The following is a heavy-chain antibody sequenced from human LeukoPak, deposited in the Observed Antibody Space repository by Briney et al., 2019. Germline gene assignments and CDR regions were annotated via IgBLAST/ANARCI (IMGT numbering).Heavy chain of an antibody. Sequence: GGSLRLSCAASGFTFSDYYMSWIRQAPGKGLEWVSYISSSGSTIYYADSVKGRFTISRDNAKNSLYLQMNSLRAEDTAVYYCARVQDRYCSSTSCYTYYGMDVWGQGTTVTVSS. CDR1: GFTFSDYY. CDR2: ISSSGSTI. CDR3: ARVQDRYCSSTSCYTYYGMDV. J-gene: IGHJ6*02. D-gene: IGHD2-2*02. V-gene: IGHV3-11*01.